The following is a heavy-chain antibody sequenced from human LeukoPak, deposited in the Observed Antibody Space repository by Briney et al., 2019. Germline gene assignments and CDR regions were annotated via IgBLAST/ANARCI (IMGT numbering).Heavy chain of an antibody. Sequence: TSVKVSCKASGGTFSSYAISWVRQAPGQGLEWMGVINPSGGSTRYSQRFQGRVTMTRDTSTSTVYMELSSLRSDDTAMYYCARSGGTVTTLYYFDYWGQGTLVTVSS. J-gene: IGHJ4*02. CDR3: ARSGGTVTTLYYFDY. V-gene: IGHV1-46*01. CDR2: INPSGGST. CDR1: GGTFSSYA. D-gene: IGHD4-17*01.